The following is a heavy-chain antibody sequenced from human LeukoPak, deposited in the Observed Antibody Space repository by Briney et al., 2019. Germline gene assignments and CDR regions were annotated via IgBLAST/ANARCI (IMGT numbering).Heavy chain of an antibody. J-gene: IGHJ4*02. Sequence: PSETLSLTCNVSGASISGHYWSWIRHPAGKSLEWIGRIHTSGSPIYNPSLSSRVTMSVDTSKGQFSLTMNSLTAADTATYYCARQRLDGDILGFDWWGQGTLVTVSS. D-gene: IGHD2-21*01. V-gene: IGHV4-4*07. CDR2: IHTSGSP. CDR1: GASISGHY. CDR3: ARQRLDGDILGFDW.